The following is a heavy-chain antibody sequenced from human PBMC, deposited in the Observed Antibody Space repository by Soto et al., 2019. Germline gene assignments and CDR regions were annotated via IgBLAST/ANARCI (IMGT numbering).Heavy chain of an antibody. D-gene: IGHD6-19*01. CDR2: ISSSSSYI. CDR1: GFTFSSYS. J-gene: IGHJ4*02. V-gene: IGHV3-21*01. CDR3: ARDGYSSGWGSDY. Sequence: EVQLVESGGGLVKPGGSLRLSCAASGFTFSSYSMNWVRQAPGKGLEWVSSISSSSSYIYYADSVKGRFTISRDNAKNSLYLQMNSLRAEDTAVYYCARDGYSSGWGSDYWGQGTLVTVSS.